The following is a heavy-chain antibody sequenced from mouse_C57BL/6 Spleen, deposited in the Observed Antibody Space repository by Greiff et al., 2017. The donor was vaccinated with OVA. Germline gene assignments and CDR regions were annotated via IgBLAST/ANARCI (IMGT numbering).Heavy chain of an antibody. CDR1: GFTFSSYT. V-gene: IGHV5-9*01. CDR3: ASPDGYYGYWYFDV. CDR2: ISGGGGNT. Sequence: EVQGVESGGGLVKPGGSLKLSCAASGFTFSSYTMSWVRQTPEKRLEWVATISGGGGNTYYPDSVKGRFTISRDNAKNTLYLQMSSLRSEDTALYYCASPDGYYGYWYFDVWGTGTTVTVSS. D-gene: IGHD2-3*01. J-gene: IGHJ1*03.